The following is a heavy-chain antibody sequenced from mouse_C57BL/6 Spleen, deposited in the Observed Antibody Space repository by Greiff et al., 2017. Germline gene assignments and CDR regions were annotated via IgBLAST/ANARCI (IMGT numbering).Heavy chain of an antibody. D-gene: IGHD2-4*01. CDR1: GFSLTSYG. J-gene: IGHJ4*01. CDR2: IWSGGST. V-gene: IGHV2-2*01. CDR3: ASHDYDVGPYAMDY. Sequence: QVQLKESGPGLVQPSQSLSITCTVSGFSLTSYGVHWVRQSPGKGLEWLGVIWSGGSTDYNAAFISRLSISKDNSKSQVFFKMNSLQADDTAIYYCASHDYDVGPYAMDYWGQGTSVTVSS.